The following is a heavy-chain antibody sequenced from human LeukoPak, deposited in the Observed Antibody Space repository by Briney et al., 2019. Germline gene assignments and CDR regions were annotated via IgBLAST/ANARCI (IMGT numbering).Heavy chain of an antibody. D-gene: IGHD5-18*01. CDR1: RFTFSDYY. CDR2: IRGSGSDI. V-gene: IGHV3-11*04. CDR3: ATTWIQLWISARLDH. J-gene: IGHJ4*02. Sequence: GGSLRLSCAASRFTFSDYYMRWIRQAPGNGLECVSYIRGSGSDIYYADSVKGRFTISRDNAKNSLYLQMNSLRAEDAAVYYCATTWIQLWISARLDHWGQGSLVTVSS.